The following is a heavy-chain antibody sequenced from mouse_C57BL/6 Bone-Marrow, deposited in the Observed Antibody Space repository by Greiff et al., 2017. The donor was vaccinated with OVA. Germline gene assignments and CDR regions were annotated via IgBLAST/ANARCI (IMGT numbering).Heavy chain of an antibody. CDR3: ARDSGRGYFDY. D-gene: IGHD4-1*01. J-gene: IGHJ2*01. V-gene: IGHV1-61*01. CDR1: GYTFTSYW. CDR2: IYPSDSET. Sequence: QVQLQQPGAELVRPGSSVKLSCKASGYTFTSYWMDWVKQRPGQGLEWIGNIYPSDSETHYNQKFQDKATLTVDKSSSTAYMRLSSLTSEDSAVYYCARDSGRGYFDYGGQGTTLTVSS.